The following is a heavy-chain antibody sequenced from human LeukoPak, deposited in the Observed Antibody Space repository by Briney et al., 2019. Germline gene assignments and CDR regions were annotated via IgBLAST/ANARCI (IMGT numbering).Heavy chain of an antibody. D-gene: IGHD6-13*01. Sequence: GGSLRLSCAASGFTFSSYAMIWVRQAPGMGLEWVSALSGSGGSTYYAGSVKGRFTISRDNSKNTLWLHMNSLRPDDTAVYYCARDRRVAAAGDAFDMWGQGTVVTVSS. CDR3: ARDRRVAAAGDAFDM. J-gene: IGHJ3*02. V-gene: IGHV3-23*01. CDR2: LSGSGGST. CDR1: GFTFSSYA.